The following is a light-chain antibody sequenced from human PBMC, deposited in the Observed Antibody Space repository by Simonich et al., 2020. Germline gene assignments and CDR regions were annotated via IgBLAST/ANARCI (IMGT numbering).Light chain of an antibody. CDR1: QSVLYSSNNKNY. CDR2: WAS. Sequence: DIVMTQSPDSLAVSLGERATSNCKSNQSVLYSSNNKNYLAWYQQKPGQPPKLLIYWASTRKSGVPDRFSGSGSGTDFTLTISSLQAEDVAVYYCQQYYSTPLTFGQGTKVEIK. V-gene: IGKV4-1*01. CDR3: QQYYSTPLT. J-gene: IGKJ1*01.